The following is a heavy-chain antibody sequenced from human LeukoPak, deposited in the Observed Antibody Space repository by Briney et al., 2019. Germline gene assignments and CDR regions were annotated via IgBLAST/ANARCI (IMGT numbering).Heavy chain of an antibody. CDR1: GGSVSSSNW. CDR3: AREDWSLNRYSSRSYNWFDP. J-gene: IGHJ5*02. Sequence: SETLSLTCAVSGGSVSSSNWWSWVRQPPGKGLEWIGEIYHSGSTNYNPSLKGRVTISVDKSKNQFSLKLSSVTAADTAVYYCAREDWSLNRYSSRSYNWFDPWGQGTLVTVSS. D-gene: IGHD6-13*01. V-gene: IGHV4-4*02. CDR2: IYHSGST.